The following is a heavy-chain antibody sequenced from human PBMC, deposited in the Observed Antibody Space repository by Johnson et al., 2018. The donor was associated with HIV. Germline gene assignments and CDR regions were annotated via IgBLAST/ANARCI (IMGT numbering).Heavy chain of an antibody. D-gene: IGHD3-10*01. CDR3: ENTYYCAIRDAGGRDAFDI. CDR1: GFTLSSYW. J-gene: IGHJ3*02. V-gene: IGHV3-74*02. Sequence: VQLVESGGGLVQPGGSLRLSCVASGFTLSSYWIHWVRRAPGKGLVWVSRINSDGSSTSYADSVKGRFTISRDNAKNTLYLQMNSLRAEDTAVYYCENTYYCAIRDAGGRDAFDIWGQGTMVTVSS. CDR2: INSDGSST.